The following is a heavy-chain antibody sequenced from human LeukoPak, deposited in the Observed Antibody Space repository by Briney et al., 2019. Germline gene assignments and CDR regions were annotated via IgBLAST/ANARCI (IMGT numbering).Heavy chain of an antibody. CDR3: ARDRRGNGD. Sequence: GGSLRLSCAASGVTFSSYWMSWVCQAPGKGLEWVANIKQDGSEKYYVDSVEGRFTISRDNAKNLLYLQMNSLRAEDTAVYYCARDRRGNGDWGQGTLVTVSS. D-gene: IGHD4-23*01. CDR1: GVTFSSYW. CDR2: IKQDGSEK. V-gene: IGHV3-7*03. J-gene: IGHJ4*02.